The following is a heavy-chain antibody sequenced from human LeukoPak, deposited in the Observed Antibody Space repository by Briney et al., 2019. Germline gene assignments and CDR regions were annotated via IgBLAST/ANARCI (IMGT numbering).Heavy chain of an antibody. D-gene: IGHD1-26*01. J-gene: IGHJ4*02. Sequence: PSETLSLTCTVSGGSISSGSYYWSWTRQPAGKGLEWIGRINTSGSTNYNPSLKSRVTISVDTSKNQFSLKLSSVTAADTAVYYCARGSIVGATFDYFDYWGQGTLVTVSS. CDR1: GGSISSGSYY. CDR2: INTSGST. CDR3: ARGSIVGATFDYFDY. V-gene: IGHV4-61*02.